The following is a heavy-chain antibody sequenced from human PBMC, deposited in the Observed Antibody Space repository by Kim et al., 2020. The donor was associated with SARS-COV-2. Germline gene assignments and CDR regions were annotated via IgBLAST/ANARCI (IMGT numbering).Heavy chain of an antibody. D-gene: IGHD6-13*01. CDR1: GGSFSGYY. CDR2: INHSGST. J-gene: IGHJ3*02. V-gene: IGHV4-34*01. Sequence: SETLSPTCAVYGGSFSGYYWSWIRQPPGKGLEWIGEINHSGSTNYNPSLKSRVTISVDTSKNQFSLKMSSVTAADTAVYYCAGPKPSSSWYAGDAFDIWGQGTMVTVSS. CDR3: AGPKPSSSWYAGDAFDI.